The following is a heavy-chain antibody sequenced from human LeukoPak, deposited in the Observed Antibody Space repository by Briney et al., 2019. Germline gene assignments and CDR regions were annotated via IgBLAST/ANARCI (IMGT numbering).Heavy chain of an antibody. D-gene: IGHD2-8*02. CDR3: ARIWSYAWDY. Sequence: SETLSLTCTVSSGSISSYDWSWIRQPPGKGLEWIGSIYYSGSTYYNPSLKSRVTISVDTSKNQFSLKLSSVTAADTAVYYCARIWSYAWDYWGQGTLVTVSS. V-gene: IGHV4-39*07. J-gene: IGHJ4*02. CDR2: IYYSGST. CDR1: SGSISSYD.